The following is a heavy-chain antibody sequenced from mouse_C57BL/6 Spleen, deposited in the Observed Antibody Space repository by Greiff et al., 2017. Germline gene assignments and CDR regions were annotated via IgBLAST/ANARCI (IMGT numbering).Heavy chain of an antibody. J-gene: IGHJ2*01. CDR2: ISSGGSYT. V-gene: IGHV5-6*01. CDR3: ARQYYYGSSFDY. CDR1: GFTFSSYG. Sequence: EVQLKESGGDLVKPGGSLKLSCAASGFTFSSYGMSWVRQTPDKRLEWVATISSGGSYTYYPDSVKGRFTISRDNAKNTLYLQMSSLKSEDTAMYYCARQYYYGSSFDYWGQGTTLTVSS. D-gene: IGHD1-1*01.